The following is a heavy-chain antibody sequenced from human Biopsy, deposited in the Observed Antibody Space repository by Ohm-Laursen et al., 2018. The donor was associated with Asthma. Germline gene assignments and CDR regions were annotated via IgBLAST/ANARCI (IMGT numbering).Heavy chain of an antibody. Sequence: VKVSCKSLGGTFNTYALGWVRQAPGQGLEWMGGINSVFGTTTYPQKFQDRVTITADDSTSTVYMELSSLRSEDTAVYYCARKAGSCISRTCYSLDFWGQGTLVTVSS. J-gene: IGHJ4*02. CDR3: ARKAGSCISRTCYSLDF. CDR2: INSVFGTT. V-gene: IGHV1-69*13. D-gene: IGHD2-2*01. CDR1: GGTFNTYA.